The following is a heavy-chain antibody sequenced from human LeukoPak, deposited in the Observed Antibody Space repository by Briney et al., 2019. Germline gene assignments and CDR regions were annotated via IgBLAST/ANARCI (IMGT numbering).Heavy chain of an antibody. CDR1: GLTVSSNY. J-gene: IGHJ4*02. CDR2: LHAAGGT. CDR3: AREGYDSSGYPRLLDY. V-gene: IGHV3-53*04. Sequence: GGSLRLSCAASGLTVSSNYITWVRQPPGKGLEWVSVLHAAGGTYYADSVKGRFTISRHISKNTVYLQMNSLRAEDTAVYYCAREGYDSSGYPRLLDYWGQGALVTVSS. D-gene: IGHD3-22*01.